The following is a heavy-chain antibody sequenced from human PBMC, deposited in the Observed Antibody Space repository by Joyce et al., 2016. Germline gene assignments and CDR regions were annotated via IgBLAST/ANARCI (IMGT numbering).Heavy chain of an antibody. V-gene: IGHV4-31*03. Sequence: QLQLQASGPGLVKPSQTLSLTCTVSGGSISSGHYYWIWLRPRPGKGLEWIGYIYYSGITYYNPSLQSRVLMSVDTSKNHFSLRLSSLTAADTAVYYCAREIDPGWYFDLWGRGTLVTVSS. CDR3: AREIDPGWYFDL. CDR1: GGSISSGHYY. J-gene: IGHJ2*01. D-gene: IGHD3-9*01. CDR2: IYYSGIT.